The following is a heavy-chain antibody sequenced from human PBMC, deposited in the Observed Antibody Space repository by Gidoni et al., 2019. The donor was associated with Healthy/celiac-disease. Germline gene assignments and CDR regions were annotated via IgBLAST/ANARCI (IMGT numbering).Heavy chain of an antibody. CDR3: ARDGTSGSYYAGHAFDI. Sequence: QLQLQESGPGLVKPSETLSLTCTASGGSISSSSYYWGWIRQPPGKGLEWIGSIYYSGSTYYNPSLKSRVTISVDTSKNQFSLKLSSVTAADTAVYYCARDGTSGSYYAGHAFDIWGQGTMVTVSS. D-gene: IGHD1-26*01. V-gene: IGHV4-39*07. J-gene: IGHJ3*02. CDR1: GGSISSSSYY. CDR2: IYYSGST.